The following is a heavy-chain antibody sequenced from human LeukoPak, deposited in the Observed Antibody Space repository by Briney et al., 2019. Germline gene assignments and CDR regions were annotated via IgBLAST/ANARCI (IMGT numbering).Heavy chain of an antibody. CDR2: INHSGST. D-gene: IGHD3-22*01. CDR1: GGSLSGYY. V-gene: IGHV4-34*01. Sequence: SETLSLTCAVYGGSLSGYYWSWIRQPPGKGLEWIGEINHSGSTNYNPSLKSRVTISVDTSKNQFSLKLSSVTAADTAVYYCARGMGYYDSSGYYPRSYAFDYWGQGTLVTVSS. J-gene: IGHJ4*02. CDR3: ARGMGYYDSSGYYPRSYAFDY.